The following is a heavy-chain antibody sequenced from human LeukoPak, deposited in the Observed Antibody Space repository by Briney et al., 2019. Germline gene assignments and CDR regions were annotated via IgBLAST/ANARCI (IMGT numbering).Heavy chain of an antibody. CDR3: AREAPWSNWYFDL. J-gene: IGHJ2*01. V-gene: IGHV3-30*04. CDR1: GFTFSSYA. CDR2: ISYDGSNK. Sequence: PGRSLRLSCAASGFTFSSYAMHWVRQAPGKGLEWVAVISYDGSNKYYADSVKGRFTISRDNSKNTLYLQMNSLRAEDTAVYYCAREAPWSNWYFDLWGRGTLVTVSS. D-gene: IGHD2-8*01.